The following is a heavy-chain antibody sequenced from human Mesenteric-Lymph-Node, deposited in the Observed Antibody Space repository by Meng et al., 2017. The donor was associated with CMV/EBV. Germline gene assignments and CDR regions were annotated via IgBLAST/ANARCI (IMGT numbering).Heavy chain of an antibody. D-gene: IGHD6-13*01. CDR3: ARSPKQGVAAADY. CDR1: GGSFSGYY. CDR2: INHSGST. Sequence: SETLSLTCAVYGGSFSGYYWSWIRQPPGKGLEWIGEINHSGSTNYNPSLKSRVTISVDTSKNQFSLKLSSVTAADTAVYYCARSPKQGVAAADYWGQGTLVTVSS. V-gene: IGHV4-34*01. J-gene: IGHJ4*02.